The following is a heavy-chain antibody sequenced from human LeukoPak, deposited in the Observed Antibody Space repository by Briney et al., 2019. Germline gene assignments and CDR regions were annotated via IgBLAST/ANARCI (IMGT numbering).Heavy chain of an antibody. CDR2: MNAGNGNT. CDR1: GYIFTDYA. J-gene: IGHJ6*03. Sequence: ASVKVSCKASGYIFTDYAIHWLRQAPGQRPEWMGWMNAGNGNTKYSQKFQGRITLIRDTSAATAYMELSSLRHDDLAVYYCARDGQWLYERYYYMDVWGKGTTVTISS. V-gene: IGHV1-3*01. CDR3: ARDGQWLYERYYYMDV. D-gene: IGHD3-22*01.